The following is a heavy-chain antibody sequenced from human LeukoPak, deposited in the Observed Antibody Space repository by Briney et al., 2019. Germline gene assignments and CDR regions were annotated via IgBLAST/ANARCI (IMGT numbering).Heavy chain of an antibody. CDR1: GFTFSSYA. CDR2: ISSNGGST. CDR3: ARDYYDILTGYYLWFDP. Sequence: GGSLRLSCAASGFTFSSYAMHWVRQAPGKGLEYVSAISSNGGSTYYANSVKGRFTISRDNSKNTLYLQMDSLRAEDMAVYYCARDYYDILTGYYLWFDPWGQGTLVTVSS. V-gene: IGHV3-64*01. D-gene: IGHD3-9*01. J-gene: IGHJ5*02.